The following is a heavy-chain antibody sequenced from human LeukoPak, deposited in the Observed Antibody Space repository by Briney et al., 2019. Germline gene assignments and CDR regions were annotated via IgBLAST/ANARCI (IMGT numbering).Heavy chain of an antibody. D-gene: IGHD1-26*01. CDR1: GFTFSSYG. J-gene: IGHJ4*02. V-gene: IGHV3-33*01. CDR3: ARDPVGPFFDY. CDR2: IWYDGSNK. Sequence: GGSLRLPCAASGFTFSSYGMHWVRQAPGKGLEWVAVIWYDGSNKYYADSVKGRFTISRDNSKNTLYLQMNSLRAEDTAVYYCARDPVGPFFDYWGQGTLVTVSS.